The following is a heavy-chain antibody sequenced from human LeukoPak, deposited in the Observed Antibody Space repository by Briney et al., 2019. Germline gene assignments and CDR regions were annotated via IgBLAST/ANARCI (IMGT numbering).Heavy chain of an antibody. Sequence: GGSLRLSCAASGFTFDDYAMHWIRHAPGKGLEWVSGINWNGGKIGYADSVKGRFTISRDSAKSSLYLQMNTLRAEDMAFYYCAKALSSSFTGSSWEYWGQGTLVTVSS. V-gene: IGHV3-9*03. CDR1: GFTFDDYA. J-gene: IGHJ4*02. CDR2: INWNGGKI. D-gene: IGHD6-6*01. CDR3: AKALSSSFTGSSWEY.